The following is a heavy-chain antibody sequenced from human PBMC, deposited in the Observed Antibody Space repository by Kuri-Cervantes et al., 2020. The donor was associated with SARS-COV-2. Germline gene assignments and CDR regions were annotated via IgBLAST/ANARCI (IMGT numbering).Heavy chain of an antibody. V-gene: IGHV1-2*02. D-gene: IGHD3-3*01. J-gene: IGHJ5*02. CDR2: ISPNSGGT. CDR1: GYTFTGYF. CDR3: ASTIFGVDNWFDP. Sequence: ASVKVSCKASGYTFTGYFIHWVRQAPGQGLEWMGWISPNSGGTNYAQKFQGRVTITTDESTSTAYMELSSLRSEDTAVYYCASTIFGVDNWFDPWGQGTLVTVSS.